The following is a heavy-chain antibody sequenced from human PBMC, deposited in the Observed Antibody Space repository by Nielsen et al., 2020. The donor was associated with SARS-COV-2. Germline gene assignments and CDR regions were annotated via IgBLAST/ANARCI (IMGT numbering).Heavy chain of an antibody. CDR3: ARGYQLLSASDF. CDR1: GYTFITYG. V-gene: IGHV1-18*01. Sequence: ASVKVSCKPSGYTFITYGINWVRQAPGQGLEWMGWISSYSGDTNYAQNLQGRVTMTTDTSTTTIYMELSSLRSEDTAVYYCARGYQLLSASDFWGQGTLVTVSS. CDR2: ISSYSGDT. D-gene: IGHD2-2*01. J-gene: IGHJ4*02.